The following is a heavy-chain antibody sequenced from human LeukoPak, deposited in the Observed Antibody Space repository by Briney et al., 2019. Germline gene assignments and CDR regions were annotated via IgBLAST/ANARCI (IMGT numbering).Heavy chain of an antibody. CDR3: ARDGGYSYGYFDY. V-gene: IGHV3-21*01. Sequence: GGSLRLSCAASGFTFSSYSMNWVRQAPGKGLEWVSSISSSSSYIYYADSVKGRFTISRDNAKNSLYLQMSSLRAEDTAVYYCARDGGYSYGYFDYWGQGTLVTVSS. CDR1: GFTFSSYS. J-gene: IGHJ4*02. D-gene: IGHD5-18*01. CDR2: ISSSSSYI.